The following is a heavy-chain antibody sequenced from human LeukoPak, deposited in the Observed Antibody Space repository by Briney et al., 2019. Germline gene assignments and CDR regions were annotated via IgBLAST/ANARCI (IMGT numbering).Heavy chain of an antibody. CDR2: IYTSGST. CDR1: GGSISSYY. V-gene: IGHV4-4*07. J-gene: IGHJ2*01. CDR3: ARHSGTFVAAAGFFDL. Sequence: SETLSLTCTVSGGSISSYYWSWILQPAGKGLEWIGRIYTSGSTNYNPSLKSRVTMSVDTSKTQFSLKLSSVTAADPAVYYCARHSGTFVAAAGFFDLWGRGTLVTVSS. D-gene: IGHD6-13*01.